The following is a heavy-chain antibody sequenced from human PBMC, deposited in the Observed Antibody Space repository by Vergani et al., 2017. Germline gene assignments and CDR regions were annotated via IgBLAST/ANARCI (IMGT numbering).Heavy chain of an antibody. D-gene: IGHD1-26*01. V-gene: IGHV3-33*06. J-gene: IGHJ4*02. Sequence: QVQLVESGGGVVQPGRSLRLSCAASGFTFSSYGMHWVRQAPGKGLEWVAVIWYDGSNKYYADSVKGRFTISRDNSKNTLYLQMNSLRAEDTAVYYCAKGLGSGSYSLIGSFDYWGQGTLVTVSS. CDR2: IWYDGSNK. CDR3: AKGLGSGSYSLIGSFDY. CDR1: GFTFSSYG.